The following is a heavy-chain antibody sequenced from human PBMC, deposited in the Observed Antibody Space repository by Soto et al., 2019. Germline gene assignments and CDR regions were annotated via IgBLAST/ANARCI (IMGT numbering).Heavy chain of an antibody. Sequence: QVQLVQSGAEVKKPGASVKVSCKPSGYTFTSYGITWVRQAPGQGLEWMGWISAYNGNTNYAQKFQGRVTMTIDTYTSTAYMELRSLGSDDTAVYYCAGGWFGEFVYQFDYWGQGTLVTVSS. CDR2: ISAYNGNT. CDR1: GYTFTSYG. J-gene: IGHJ4*02. D-gene: IGHD3-10*01. V-gene: IGHV1-18*01. CDR3: AGGWFGEFVYQFDY.